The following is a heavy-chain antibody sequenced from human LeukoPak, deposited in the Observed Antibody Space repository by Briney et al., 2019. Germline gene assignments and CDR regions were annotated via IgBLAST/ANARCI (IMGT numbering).Heavy chain of an antibody. Sequence: GGSLRLSCAASGFTFSSCAMSWVRQAPGKGLEWVSGISASGGTTYYADSVKGRFTISRDNSKNTLYLQMNSLRAEDTAVYYCAKRRPIVGATTINYFDYWGQGTLVTASS. CDR2: ISASGGTT. V-gene: IGHV3-23*01. CDR1: GFTFSSCA. D-gene: IGHD1-26*01. J-gene: IGHJ4*02. CDR3: AKRRPIVGATTINYFDY.